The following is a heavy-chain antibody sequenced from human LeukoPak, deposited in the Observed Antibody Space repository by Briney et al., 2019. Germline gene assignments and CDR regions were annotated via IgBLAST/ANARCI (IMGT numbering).Heavy chain of an antibody. J-gene: IGHJ4*02. CDR1: GFTFSSLS. Sequence: GGSLRLSCTASGFTFSSLSMNWVRQAPGKGLEWISYISGTSSNIYYADSVKGRFTISRDNAKNSLYLQMNSLRDEDTAVYYCARKGDYHDYWGQGTLVTVSS. CDR2: ISGTSSNI. CDR3: ARKGDYHDY. V-gene: IGHV3-48*02.